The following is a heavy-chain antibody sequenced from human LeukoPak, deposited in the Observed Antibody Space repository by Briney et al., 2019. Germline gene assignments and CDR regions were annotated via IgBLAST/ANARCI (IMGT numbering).Heavy chain of an antibody. CDR3: ARASSITIFGVVSGYFDY. J-gene: IGHJ4*02. V-gene: IGHV4-4*07. CDR1: GGSISSYY. D-gene: IGHD3-3*01. Sequence: SETLSLTCTVSGGSISSYYWSWIRQPAGKGLEWIGRIYTSGSTNYNPSLKSRVTVSVDTSKNQFSLKLSSVTAADTTVYYCARASSITIFGVVSGYFDYWGQGTLVTVSS. CDR2: IYTSGST.